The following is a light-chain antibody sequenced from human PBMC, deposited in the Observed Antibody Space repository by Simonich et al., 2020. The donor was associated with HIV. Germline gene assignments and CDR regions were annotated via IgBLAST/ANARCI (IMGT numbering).Light chain of an antibody. Sequence: DIVMTQSPDSLAVSLGERATINCKSSQSVLSSSNNKNSLVWYQQKPVQPPKLLISWASTRESGVPYRFSGSGSGTDFPLTISSLQAEDVAVYYCQQYYSIPLTFGGGTKVEIK. CDR2: WAS. CDR3: QQYYSIPLT. CDR1: QSVLSSSNNKNS. J-gene: IGKJ4*01. V-gene: IGKV4-1*01.